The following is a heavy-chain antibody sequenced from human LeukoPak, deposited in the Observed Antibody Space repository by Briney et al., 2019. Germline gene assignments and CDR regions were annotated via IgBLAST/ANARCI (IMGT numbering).Heavy chain of an antibody. CDR3: ARGLRLLPPRFDI. CDR2: INHSGST. CDR1: GGSFSGYY. V-gene: IGHV4-34*01. D-gene: IGHD2-15*01. Sequence: PSXTLSLTCAVYGGSFSGYYWNWIRQPPGKGLEWIGEINHSGSTNYNPSLKSRVTISVDTSNNQFSLKLSSVTAADTAVYYCARGLRLLPPRFDIWGQGTMVTVSS. J-gene: IGHJ3*02.